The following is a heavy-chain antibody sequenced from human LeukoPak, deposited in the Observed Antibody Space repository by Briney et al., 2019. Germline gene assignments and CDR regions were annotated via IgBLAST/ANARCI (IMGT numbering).Heavy chain of an antibody. J-gene: IGHJ4*02. V-gene: IGHV1-18*01. CDR3: ATDATIFGVVIIPVDY. D-gene: IGHD3-3*01. Sequence: EASVKVSCKASGYTFTSYGISWVRQAPGQALEWMGWISAYNGNTNYAQKLQGRVTMTTDTSTSTAYMELRSLRSDDTAVHYCATDATIFGVVIIPVDYWGQGTLVTVSS. CDR1: GYTFTSYG. CDR2: ISAYNGNT.